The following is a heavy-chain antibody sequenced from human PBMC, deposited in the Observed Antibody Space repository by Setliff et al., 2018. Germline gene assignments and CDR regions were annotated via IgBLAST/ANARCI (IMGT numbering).Heavy chain of an antibody. CDR3: ARHRVGNSGYAIPILDF. J-gene: IGHJ4*02. V-gene: IGHV5-51*01. CDR1: GYSFTDYW. CDR2: IYPSNSNI. D-gene: IGHD5-12*01. Sequence: LKISCTASGYSFTDYWIAWVRQMPGKGLEWMGIIYPSNSNIKYSPSFEAQITFSVDKSITTTYLQWSSLKASDTAIYYCARHRVGNSGYAIPILDFWGQGALVTVSS.